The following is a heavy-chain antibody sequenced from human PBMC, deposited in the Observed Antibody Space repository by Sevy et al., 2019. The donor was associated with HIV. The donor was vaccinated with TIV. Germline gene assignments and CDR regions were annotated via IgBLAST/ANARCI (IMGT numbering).Heavy chain of an antibody. CDR1: GFTFEDYA. V-gene: IGHV3-9*01. Sequence: GGSLRLSCAASGFTFEDYALHWVRQVPGKGLEWVSGISWNSGRTGYADSVKGRFTISRDNAKNSLYLQMNSLRAEDTAFYYCAKDSYYDSSGYFDAWGQGTLVTVSS. D-gene: IGHD3-22*01. CDR2: ISWNSGRT. J-gene: IGHJ4*02. CDR3: AKDSYYDSSGYFDA.